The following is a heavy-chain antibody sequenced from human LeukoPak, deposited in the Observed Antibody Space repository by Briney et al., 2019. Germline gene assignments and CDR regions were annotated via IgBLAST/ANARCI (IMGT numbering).Heavy chain of an antibody. CDR1: GGSISIYY. Sequence: SSETLSLTCTVSGGSISIYYWSWIRQPAGKGLEWIGRVYTSGSTNYNPSLKSRVTMSVDTSKNQFSLKLSSVTAADTAVYYCAREQGGILTGYSDPWGQGTLVTVSS. CDR3: AREQGGILTGYSDP. J-gene: IGHJ5*02. V-gene: IGHV4-4*07. CDR2: VYTSGST. D-gene: IGHD3-9*01.